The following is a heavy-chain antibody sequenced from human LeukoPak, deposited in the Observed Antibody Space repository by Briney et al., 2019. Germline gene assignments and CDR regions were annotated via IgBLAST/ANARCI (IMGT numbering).Heavy chain of an antibody. CDR1: GFTFNTYI. V-gene: IGHV3-48*01. D-gene: IGHD6-6*01. CDR2: ISSSSTTI. CDR3: ATYSTSTAFDY. Sequence: RSGGSLRLSCAASGFTFNTYIMNWARQAPGKGLEWVAYISSSSTTIYHAASVKGRFTISRDNAKNSLFLQMNSRRAEDTAVYYCATYSTSTAFDYWGQGTLVTVSS. J-gene: IGHJ4*02.